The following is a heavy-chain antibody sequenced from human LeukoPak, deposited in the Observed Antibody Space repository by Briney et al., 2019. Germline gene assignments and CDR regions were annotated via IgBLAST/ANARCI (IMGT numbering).Heavy chain of an antibody. CDR2: IIPMFGTA. J-gene: IGHJ6*03. CDR3: ARDAPDIVVVPAAMGGYYYYMDV. CDR1: GGTFSSYE. V-gene: IGHV1-69*05. Sequence: SGGSLRLSCAASGGTFSSYEISWVRQAPGQGLEWMGGIIPMFGTAKYAQKFQGRVTITTDKSTSTAYMELSSLRSEDTAVYYCARDAPDIVVVPAAMGGYYYYMDVWGKGTTVTVSS. D-gene: IGHD2-2*01.